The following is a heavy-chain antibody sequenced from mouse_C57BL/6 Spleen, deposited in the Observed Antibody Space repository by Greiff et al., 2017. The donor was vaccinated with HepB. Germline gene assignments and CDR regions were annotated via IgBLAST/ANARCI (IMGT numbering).Heavy chain of an antibody. CDR3: AREDSSGYDYFDY. CDR1: GYAFSSSW. J-gene: IGHJ2*01. Sequence: VQLQQSGPELVKPGASVKISCKASGYAFSSSWVNWVKQRPGKGLEWIGRIYPGDGDTNYNGKFKGKATLTADKSSSTAYMQLSSLTSEDSAVYFCAREDSSGYDYFDYWGQGTTLTVSS. CDR2: IYPGDGDT. V-gene: IGHV1-82*01. D-gene: IGHD3-2*02.